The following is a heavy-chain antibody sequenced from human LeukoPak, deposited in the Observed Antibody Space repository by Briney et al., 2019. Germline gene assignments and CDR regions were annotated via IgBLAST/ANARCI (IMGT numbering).Heavy chain of an antibody. CDR2: ISGSGGIT. V-gene: IGHV3-23*01. J-gene: IGHJ4*02. Sequence: GGSLRLSCAASGFTFSSYAMSWVRQAPGKGLEWVSGISGSGGITYYADSVKGRFTISRDNSKNTLYMLMNSLRAEDTAVYYCTKNDYGDYWGQGALVIVSS. CDR1: GFTFSSYA. CDR3: TKNDYGDY.